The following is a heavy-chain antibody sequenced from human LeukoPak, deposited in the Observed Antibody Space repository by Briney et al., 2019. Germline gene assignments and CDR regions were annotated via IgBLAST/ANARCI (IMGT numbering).Heavy chain of an antibody. CDR1: GFAFKNYW. CDR3: AREPVVTAPFDY. CDR2: IKQDGSEK. V-gene: IGHV3-7*01. J-gene: IGHJ4*02. Sequence: GGSLRLSCAASGFAFKNYWMTWVRQAPGKGLEWVAHIKQDGSEKNYVDSVKGRFTISRDNAKNSLYLQMNSLRAEDTAVYYCAREPVVTAPFDYWGQGTLVTVSS. D-gene: IGHD2-21*02.